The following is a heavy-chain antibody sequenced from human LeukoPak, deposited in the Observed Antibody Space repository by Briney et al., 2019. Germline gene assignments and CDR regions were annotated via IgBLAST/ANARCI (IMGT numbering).Heavy chain of an antibody. J-gene: IGHJ4*02. CDR3: AVGGSYYFDY. CDR1: GYSISSGYY. D-gene: IGHD3-10*01. V-gene: IGHV4-38-2*02. CDR2: IYHSGST. Sequence: PSETVSLTCTVSGYSISSGYYWGWIRQPPGKGLEWIGSIYHSGSTYYNPSLKSRVTISVDTSKNQFSLKLSSVTPADTAVYYCAVGGSYYFDYWGQGTLVTVSS.